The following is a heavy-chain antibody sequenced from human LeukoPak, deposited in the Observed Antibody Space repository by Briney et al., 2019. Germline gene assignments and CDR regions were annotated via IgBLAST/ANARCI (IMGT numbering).Heavy chain of an antibody. D-gene: IGHD3-22*01. CDR3: ARRSSESFDF. CDR1: GGSISSYY. V-gene: IGHV4-59*08. CDR2: IYYNGRA. J-gene: IGHJ4*02. Sequence: PSETLSLTCTVSGGSISSYYWAWIRQPPGKGLEWIGYIYYNGRATYNPSLKSRGTISVETSKNKFSLKLSSVTAADTAVYYCARRSSESFDFWGQGTLVTVSS.